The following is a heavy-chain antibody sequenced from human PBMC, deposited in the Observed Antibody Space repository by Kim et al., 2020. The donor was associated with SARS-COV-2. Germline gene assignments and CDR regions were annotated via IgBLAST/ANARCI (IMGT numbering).Heavy chain of an antibody. J-gene: IGHJ6*02. CDR3: ARGRSSSWYRMAIYYYYGMDV. CDR2: MNPNSGNT. D-gene: IGHD6-13*01. CDR1: GYTFTSYD. Sequence: ASVKVSCKASGYTFTSYDINWVRQATGQGLEWMGWMNPNSGNTGYAQKFQGRVTMTRNTSISTAYMELSSLRSEDTAVYYCARGRSSSWYRMAIYYYYGMDVWGQGTTVTVSS. V-gene: IGHV1-8*01.